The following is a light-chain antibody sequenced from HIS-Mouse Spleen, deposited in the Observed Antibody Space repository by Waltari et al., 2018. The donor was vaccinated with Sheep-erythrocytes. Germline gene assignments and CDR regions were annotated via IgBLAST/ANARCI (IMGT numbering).Light chain of an antibody. CDR2: DAS. V-gene: IGKV1D-13*01. CDR1: QGISSA. Sequence: AIQLTQSPSSLSASVGDRVTITCRASQGISSALAWYQQKPGKAPKLLIYDASSLESGVTSRFSGSGSETDFTLTISSLQPEDFATYYCQQFNNYTRTFGQGTKVEIK. CDR3: QQFNNYTRT. J-gene: IGKJ1*01.